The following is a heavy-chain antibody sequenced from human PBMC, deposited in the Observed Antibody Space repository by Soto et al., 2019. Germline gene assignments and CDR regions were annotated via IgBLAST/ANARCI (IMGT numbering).Heavy chain of an antibody. J-gene: IGHJ6*02. D-gene: IGHD3-10*01. Sequence: GGSLRLSCAASGFTFSYYWMHWVRQAPGQGLVWVSRIHSDGSSTTYADSVKGRFTISRDNSKNTLYLQMNSLRAEDTAVYYCAKDLVYYDSGSPPPGAYYYGMDVWGQGTTVTVSS. V-gene: IGHV3-74*01. CDR3: AKDLVYYDSGSPPPGAYYYGMDV. CDR1: GFTFSYYW. CDR2: IHSDGSST.